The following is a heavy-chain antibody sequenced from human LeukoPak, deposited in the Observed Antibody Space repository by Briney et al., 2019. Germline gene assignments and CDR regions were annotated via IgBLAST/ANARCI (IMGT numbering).Heavy chain of an antibody. CDR2: LHHSGSI. CDR1: GYSISSGYW. D-gene: IGHD6-13*01. CDR3: ARVRPGIAATGTWAAPV. V-gene: IGHV4-38-2*02. J-gene: IGHJ4*02. Sequence: SETLSLTCTVSGYSISSGYWWGWIRQSPGMGLEWIGSLHHSGSIYYNPSFKSRVTISVDTSKNQFSLKLSSVTAADTAVYYCARVRPGIAATGTWAAPVWGQGTLVTVSS.